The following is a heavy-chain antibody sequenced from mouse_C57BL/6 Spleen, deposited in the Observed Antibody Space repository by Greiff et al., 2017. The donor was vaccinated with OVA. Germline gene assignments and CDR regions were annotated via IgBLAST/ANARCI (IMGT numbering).Heavy chain of an antibody. Sequence: QVQLQQSGAELVMPGASVKLSCKASGYTFTSYWMHWVKQRPGQGLEWIGEIDPSDSYTNYNQKFKGKSTLTVDKSSSTAYMQLSSLTSEDSAVYYCARHPGTGYFDVWGTGTTVTVSS. V-gene: IGHV1-69*01. CDR1: GYTFTSYW. CDR3: ARHPGTGYFDV. J-gene: IGHJ1*03. D-gene: IGHD3-3*01. CDR2: IDPSDSYT.